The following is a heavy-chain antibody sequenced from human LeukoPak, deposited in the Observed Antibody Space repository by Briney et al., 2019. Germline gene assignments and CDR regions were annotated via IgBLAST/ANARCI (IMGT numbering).Heavy chain of an antibody. CDR2: TKQGGSEK. D-gene: IGHD3-10*01. CDR1: GFTFSSYW. V-gene: IGHV3-7*01. J-gene: IGHJ6*03. CDR3: ARERRENYYGSGSYNYYYYMDV. Sequence: GGSLRLSCAASGFTFSSYWMHWVRQAPGKGLAWVGNTKQGGSEKYYVDSVKGRFTISRDDAKNSLYLQMNSLRAEDTAVYYCARERRENYYGSGSYNYYYYMDVWGKGTTVTVSS.